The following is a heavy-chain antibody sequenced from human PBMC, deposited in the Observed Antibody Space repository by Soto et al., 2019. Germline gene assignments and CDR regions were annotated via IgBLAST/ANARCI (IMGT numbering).Heavy chain of an antibody. CDR1: GYTFTSYG. J-gene: IGHJ4*02. Sequence: QVQMVQSGAEVKKPGASVKVSCKASGYTFTSYGISWVRQAPGQVLDWMGWISAYNGNTNYAQKIQGRVTMTTDTSQRKDYMELTSLTSDDTAVYYWALSGGYCTNGVCYTEYYFDYWGQGPLVTVSS. CDR2: ISAYNGNT. CDR3: ALSGGYCTNGVCYTEYYFDY. V-gene: IGHV1-18*01. D-gene: IGHD2-8*01.